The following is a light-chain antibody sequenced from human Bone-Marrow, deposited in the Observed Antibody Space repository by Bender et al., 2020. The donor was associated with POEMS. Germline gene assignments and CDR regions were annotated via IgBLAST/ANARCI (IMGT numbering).Light chain of an antibody. CDR3: QSYDNSLGGWV. CDR2: ENN. V-gene: IGLV1-51*02. Sequence: QSVLTQPPSVSAAPGQKVTISCSEGSSNIGNHYVSWYQQVPGTAPKLLIYENNKRPSGISDRFSGSKSGTSASLAITGLQAEDEGDYYCQSYDNSLGGWVFGGGTKLTVL. J-gene: IGLJ3*02. CDR1: SSNIGNHY.